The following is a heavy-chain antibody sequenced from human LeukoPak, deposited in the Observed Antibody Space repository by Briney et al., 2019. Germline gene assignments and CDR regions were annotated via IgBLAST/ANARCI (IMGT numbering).Heavy chain of an antibody. J-gene: IGHJ4*02. V-gene: IGHV3-64*01. CDR3: ARDRYSSGWFLVHPVDY. Sequence: GGSLRLSCAASGFTFSSYAMHWVRQAPGKGLEYVSAISSNGGSTYYANSVKGRFTISRDNSKNTLYLQMGSLRAEDMAVYYSARDRYSSGWFLVHPVDYWGQGTLVTVSS. CDR1: GFTFSSYA. D-gene: IGHD6-19*01. CDR2: ISSNGGST.